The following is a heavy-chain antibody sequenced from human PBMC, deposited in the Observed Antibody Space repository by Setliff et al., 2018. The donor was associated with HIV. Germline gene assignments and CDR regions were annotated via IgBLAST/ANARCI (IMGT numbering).Heavy chain of an antibody. CDR3: ARVPGYSSGTSYMDV. CDR1: GDSIGFSGYF. D-gene: IGHD6-19*01. CDR2: IYYSGST. J-gene: IGHJ6*03. V-gene: IGHV4-31*03. Sequence: SETLSLTCTVSGDSIGFSGYFWSWIRQQPGKGLEWIGYIYYSGSTFYNPSLKSRVTISVDTSKNQFSLKLRSVTAADRAVYYCARVPGYSSGTSYMDVWGKGTTVTVSS.